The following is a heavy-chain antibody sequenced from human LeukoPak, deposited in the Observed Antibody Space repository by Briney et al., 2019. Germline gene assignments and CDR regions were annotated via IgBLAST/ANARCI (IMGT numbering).Heavy chain of an antibody. V-gene: IGHV3-72*01. CDR1: GFTFSDHY. J-gene: IGHJ3*02. CDR2: IRDKANSYTT. D-gene: IGHD3-10*01. CDR3: AREESSGRNAFDI. Sequence: GSLRLSCAASGFTFSDHYMDWVRQAPGKGPEWVGRIRDKANSYTTEYAASVKGRFIISRDDSKNSLYLQMNSLKTDDTAVYYCAREESSGRNAFDIWGQGTMVTVSS.